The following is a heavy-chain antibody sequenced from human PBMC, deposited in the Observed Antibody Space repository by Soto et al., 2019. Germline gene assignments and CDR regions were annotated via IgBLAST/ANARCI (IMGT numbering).Heavy chain of an antibody. D-gene: IGHD3-16*01. Sequence: QVQLVQSGDEVRKPGSSVKVSCKASGYIFVNYGIAWVRQAPGQGLEWMGWISPYSGNTRYASKVQGRLTMTTDTSTSTDYMELGSLTSDDTAVYYCAMVDNYVTPTPQDVWGQGTTVTVSS. J-gene: IGHJ6*02. V-gene: IGHV1-18*01. CDR1: GYIFVNYG. CDR3: AMVDNYVTPTPQDV. CDR2: ISPYSGNT.